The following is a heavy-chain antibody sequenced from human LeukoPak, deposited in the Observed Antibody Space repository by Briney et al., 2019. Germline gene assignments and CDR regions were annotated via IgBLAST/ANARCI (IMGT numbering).Heavy chain of an antibody. J-gene: IGHJ4*02. V-gene: IGHV3-23*05. D-gene: IGHD1-1*01. CDR3: ASKTGKTGTYD. CDR1: GFNFFDYV. Sequence: GGSLRLSCVVSGFNFFDYVMIWVRQAPGKGLEWVSSIDRSGSSTYYADFVKGQFTISRDNSKNTLFLQMNSLRAEDTAVYHCASKTGKTGTYDWGQGTLVTVSS. CDR2: IDRSGSST.